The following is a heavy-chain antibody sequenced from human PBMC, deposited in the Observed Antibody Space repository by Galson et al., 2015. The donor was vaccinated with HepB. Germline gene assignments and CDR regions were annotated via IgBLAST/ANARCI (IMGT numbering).Heavy chain of an antibody. CDR3: ARDCSSTSCHVGWFDP. CDR2: INHSGST. V-gene: IGHV4-34*01. D-gene: IGHD2-2*01. J-gene: IGHJ5*02. CDR1: GGSFSGYY. Sequence: ETLSLTCAVYGGSFSGYYWSWIRQPPGKGLEWIGEINHSGSTNYNPSLKSRVTISVDTSKNQFSLKLSSVTAADTAVYYCARDCSSTSCHVGWFDPWGQGTLVTVSS.